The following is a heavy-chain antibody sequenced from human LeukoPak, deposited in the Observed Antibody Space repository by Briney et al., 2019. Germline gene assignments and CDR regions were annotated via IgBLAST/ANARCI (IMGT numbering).Heavy chain of an antibody. J-gene: IGHJ6*03. V-gene: IGHV3-23*01. CDR1: GFTFNNHA. CDR2: ISGGGGST. Sequence: GGSLRLSCTASGFTFNNHAMNWVRQAPGKGLEWVSGISGGGGSTYYADSVKGRFTISRDNSKNTLYLQMNSLRAEDTAVYYCAKGSDYDPPYYYYYMDVWGKGTTVTISS. D-gene: IGHD5-12*01. CDR3: AKGSDYDPPYYYYYMDV.